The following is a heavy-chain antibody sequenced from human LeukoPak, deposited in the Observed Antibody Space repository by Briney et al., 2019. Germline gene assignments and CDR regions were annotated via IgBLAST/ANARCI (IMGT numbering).Heavy chain of an antibody. V-gene: IGHV3-23*01. D-gene: IGHD6-13*01. Sequence: PGGSLRLSCAASGFTFSSYAMSWVRQAPGKGLEWVSSISGSGGSTYYADSVKGRFTISRDNSRNTLYLQMNSLRAEDTAVYYGAKDSRQQLADYYYYYMDVWGKGTTVTVSS. CDR1: GFTFSSYA. J-gene: IGHJ6*03. CDR2: ISGSGGST. CDR3: AKDSRQQLADYYYYYMDV.